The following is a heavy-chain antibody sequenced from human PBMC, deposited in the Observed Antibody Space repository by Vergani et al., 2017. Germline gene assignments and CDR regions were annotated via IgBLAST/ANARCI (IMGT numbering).Heavy chain of an antibody. CDR1: GFTFSSYW. D-gene: IGHD3-16*01. J-gene: IGHJ4*01. V-gene: IGHV3-7*03. Sequence: EVQLVESGGGLVQPGGSLRLSCAASGFTFSSYWMSWVRQAPGKGLEWVANIKQDGSEKYYVDSVKGRFTISRDNAKNSLYLQMNSLRAEDTAVYYCARVSYRRRVGAFDCWGQGTLVTVSS. CDR3: ARVSYRRRVGAFDC. CDR2: IKQDGSEK.